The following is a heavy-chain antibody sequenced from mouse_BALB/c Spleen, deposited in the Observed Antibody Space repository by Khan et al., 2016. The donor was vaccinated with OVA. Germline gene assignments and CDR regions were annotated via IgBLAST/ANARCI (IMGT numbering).Heavy chain of an antibody. V-gene: IGHV5-6*01. J-gene: IGHJ3*01. CDR3: ASHLTGSVVC. CDR1: GFTFSSYS. CDR2: ISSVGDYT. Sequence: EVELVESGGDLVKPGGSLKLSCAASGFTFSSYSMSWVRQTPDKRLEWVTTISSVGDYTYYPDSVKGRFTISRDNAKNTLYLQMSNLKYEDTAMYYWASHLTGSVVCWGRGSLVSVCA.